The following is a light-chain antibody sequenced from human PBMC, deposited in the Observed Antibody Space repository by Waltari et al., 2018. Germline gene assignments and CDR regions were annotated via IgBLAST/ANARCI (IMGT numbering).Light chain of an antibody. CDR1: QSISKY. V-gene: IGKV3-20*01. CDR2: DAS. J-gene: IGKJ1*01. CDR3: QKYGSLPAT. Sequence: ELMLTQSPGTLSLSPGERATLYCRASQSISKYLAWYQQQPGQAPRLLIYDASIRATGTPDRFSGSGYGTDFSLTISRLGPEDYAVYYCQKYGSLPATFGRGTKVEIK.